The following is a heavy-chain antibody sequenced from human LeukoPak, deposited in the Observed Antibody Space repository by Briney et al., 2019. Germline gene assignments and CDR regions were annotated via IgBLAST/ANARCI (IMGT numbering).Heavy chain of an antibody. CDR3: TRSLGVVIHGGMDV. D-gene: IGHD3-3*01. CDR2: IYYSGST. V-gene: IGHV4-59*01. Sequence: SETLSLTCTVSGGSISSYYWSWIRQPPREGLEWIGYIYYSGSTNYNPSLKSRVTISVDTSKNQFSLKLSSVTAADTAVYYCTRSLGVVIHGGMDVWGQGTTVTVSS. J-gene: IGHJ6*02. CDR1: GGSISSYY.